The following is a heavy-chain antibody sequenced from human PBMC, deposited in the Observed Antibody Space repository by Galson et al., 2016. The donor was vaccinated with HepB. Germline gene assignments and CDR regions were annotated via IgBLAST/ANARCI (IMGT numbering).Heavy chain of an antibody. D-gene: IGHD1-1*01. CDR2: ASLDGSDK. Sequence: YLRLSCAASGFPFSSYAVHWVRQAPGKGLEWVAVASLDGSDKYYTDSVKGRFTVSRDNSRNTLFLQMSSLRAEDTAVYYCARDTGWNDQFDYWGQGTLVTVSS. CDR3: ARDTGWNDQFDY. CDR1: GFPFSSYA. V-gene: IGHV3-30*04. J-gene: IGHJ4*02.